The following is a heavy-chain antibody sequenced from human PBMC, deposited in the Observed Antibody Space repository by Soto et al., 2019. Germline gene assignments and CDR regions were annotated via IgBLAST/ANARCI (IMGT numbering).Heavy chain of an antibody. V-gene: IGHV3-30*04. D-gene: IGHD3-10*01. Sequence: QVQLVESGGGVVQPGRSLRLSCAASGFTFSNYAMHWVRQAPGKGLEWVALISYDGRNKYYADSVKGRFTISRDNSKNTLYLQVNSLRADDTAVYYCARNGSGNYYHFDYWGQGTLVTVSS. J-gene: IGHJ4*02. CDR1: GFTFSNYA. CDR3: ARNGSGNYYHFDY. CDR2: ISYDGRNK.